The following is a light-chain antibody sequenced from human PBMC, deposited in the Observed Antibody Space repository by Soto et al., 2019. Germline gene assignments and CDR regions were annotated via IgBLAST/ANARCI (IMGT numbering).Light chain of an antibody. CDR2: GAS. V-gene: IGKV3-15*01. J-gene: IGKJ4*01. Sequence: EIVLTQSPGTLSLSPWERATLSCSASQSVTSNYLAWYQQKPGQAPRLLIFGASTRATGIPARFSGSGSGTEFTLTISSLQSEDFAVYYCQQYNNRLGGSTFGGGTKVDIK. CDR1: QSVTSN. CDR3: QQYNNRLGGST.